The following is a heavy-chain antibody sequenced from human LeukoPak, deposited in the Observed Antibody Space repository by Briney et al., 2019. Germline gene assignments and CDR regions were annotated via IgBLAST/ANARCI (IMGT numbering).Heavy chain of an antibody. CDR2: IGGSNGIT. D-gene: IGHD5-12*01. CDR1: GFTFSSFA. CDR3: ARNENSGWGYFDY. V-gene: IGHV3-23*01. J-gene: IGHJ4*02. Sequence: GGSLRLSCAASGFTFSSFAMHWVRQAPGKGLEWVSVIGGSNGITFYVGSVKGRFTISRDNSKDTLYLQMNSLRAEDTAVYYCARNENSGWGYFDYWGQGTLVTVSS.